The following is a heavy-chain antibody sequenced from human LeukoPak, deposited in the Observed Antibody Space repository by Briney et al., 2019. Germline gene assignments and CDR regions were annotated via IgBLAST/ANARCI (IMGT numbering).Heavy chain of an antibody. CDR1: GLTFSYYW. J-gene: IGHJ4*02. V-gene: IGHV3-7*01. D-gene: IGHD3-22*01. Sequence: GGSLRLSCAASGLTFSYYWMSWVRQAPGKGLEWVANINQDGSEKYYVDSVKGRFTISRDNAKNSLYLQMNSLRAEDAAVYYCASYYYDNTGLIWGQGTLVTVSS. CDR3: ASYYYDNTGLI. CDR2: INQDGSEK.